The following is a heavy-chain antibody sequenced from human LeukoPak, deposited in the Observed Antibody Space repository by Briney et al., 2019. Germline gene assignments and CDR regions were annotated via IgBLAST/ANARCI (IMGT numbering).Heavy chain of an antibody. D-gene: IGHD3-22*01. CDR2: ISYDGSNK. CDR1: GFTFSSYA. J-gene: IGHJ4*02. CDR3: ARDGIDYYDSSGYYLDY. Sequence: PGRSLRLSCAASGFTFSSYAMHWVRQAPGKGLEWAAVISYDGSNKYYADSVKGRFTISRDNSKNTLYLQMNSLRAEDTAVYYCARDGIDYYDSSGYYLDYWGQGTLVTVSS. V-gene: IGHV3-30-3*01.